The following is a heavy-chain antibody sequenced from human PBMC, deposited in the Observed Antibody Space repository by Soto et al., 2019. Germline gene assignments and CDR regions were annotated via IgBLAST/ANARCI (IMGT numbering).Heavy chain of an antibody. CDR2: IYYSGST. J-gene: IGHJ5*02. CDR1: GGSISSYY. V-gene: IGHV4-59*08. CDR3: ARLGPRNLFDP. Sequence: SETLSLTCTVSGGSISSYYWSWIRQPPGKGLEWIGYIYYSGSTNYNPSLKSRVTISVDTSKNQFSLKLSSVTAADTAVYYCARLGPRNLFDPWGQGTLVTVSS. D-gene: IGHD6-13*01.